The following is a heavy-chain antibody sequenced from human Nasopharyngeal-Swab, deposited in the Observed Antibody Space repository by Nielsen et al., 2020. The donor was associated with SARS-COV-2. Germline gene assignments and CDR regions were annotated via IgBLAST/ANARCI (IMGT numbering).Heavy chain of an antibody. J-gene: IGHJ5*02. CDR1: GFTFSDFY. Sequence: GESLKISCEASGFTFSDFYMSWIRQAPGKGLEWVSYISSGGSTTYYADSVKGRFTIPRDNAKSSLYLQMNSLRDEDTAVYYCVRARRFYGDYNTEAVSWGQGTLVTVSS. CDR2: ISSGGSTT. V-gene: IGHV3-11*04. CDR3: VRARRFYGDYNTEAVS. D-gene: IGHD4-17*01.